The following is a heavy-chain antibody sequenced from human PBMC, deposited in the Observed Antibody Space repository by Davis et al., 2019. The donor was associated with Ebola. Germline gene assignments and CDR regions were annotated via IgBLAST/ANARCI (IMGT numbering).Heavy chain of an antibody. J-gene: IGHJ5*02. CDR1: GYTFTSYG. Sequence: ASVKVSCKASGYTFTSYGISWVRQAPGQGLEWMGWISAYNGNTNYAQKLQGRVTMTTETSTSTAYMELRSLRSEDTAVYYCARGGYCSGGSCYSPWFDPWGQGTLVTVSS. V-gene: IGHV1-18*01. D-gene: IGHD2-15*01. CDR3: ARGGYCSGGSCYSPWFDP. CDR2: ISAYNGNT.